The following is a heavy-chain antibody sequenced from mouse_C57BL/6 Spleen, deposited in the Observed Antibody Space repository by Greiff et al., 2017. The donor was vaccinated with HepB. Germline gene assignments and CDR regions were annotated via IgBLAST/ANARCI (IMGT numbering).Heavy chain of an antibody. CDR1: GYTFTSYW. J-gene: IGHJ3*01. D-gene: IGHD1-1*01. V-gene: IGHV1-64*01. CDR2: IHPNSGST. CDR3: ARAYYGSSGFAY. Sequence: QVQLQQPGAELVKPGASVKLSCKASGYTFTSYWMHWVKQRPGQGLEWIGMIHPNSGSTNYNEKFKSKATLTVDKSSSTAYMQLSSLTSEDSAVYYCARAYYGSSGFAYWGQGTLVTVSA.